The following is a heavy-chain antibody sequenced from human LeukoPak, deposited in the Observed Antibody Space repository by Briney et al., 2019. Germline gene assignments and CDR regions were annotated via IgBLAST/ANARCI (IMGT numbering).Heavy chain of an antibody. CDR1: GYSFTSSW. J-gene: IGHJ4*02. V-gene: IGHV5-51*01. CDR2: INPGDSDT. CDR3: ARLYYDIDY. Sequence: GESLKISCQASGYSFTSSWIGWARQMPGKGLEWMAIINPGDSDTRYSPSFQGQVTISADKSISTVYLQWGSLKASDTAMYYCARLYYDIDYWGQGTLVTVSS. D-gene: IGHD3-22*01.